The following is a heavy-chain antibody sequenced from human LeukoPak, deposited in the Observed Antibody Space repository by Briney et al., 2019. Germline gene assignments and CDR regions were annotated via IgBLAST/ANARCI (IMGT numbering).Heavy chain of an antibody. V-gene: IGHV1-2*02. CDR3: ARLRLGELSLDY. CDR1: GHTFTCYY. Sequence: ASVKVSCKASGHTFTCYYMHWVRQAPGQGLEWMGWITPNSGGTNDAQKFQGRVTMTRDTSISTAYMELSRLRSDGTAVYYCARLRLGELSLDYWGQGTLVTVSS. CDR2: ITPNSGGT. J-gene: IGHJ4*02. D-gene: IGHD3-16*02.